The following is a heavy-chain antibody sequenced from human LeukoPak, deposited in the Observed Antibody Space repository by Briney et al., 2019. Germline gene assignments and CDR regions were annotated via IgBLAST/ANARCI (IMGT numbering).Heavy chain of an antibody. D-gene: IGHD6-19*01. CDR3: ARHYAGYSSGWYFPDY. V-gene: IGHV5-51*01. CDR2: IYPGDSDT. CDR1: GYSFTSNW. J-gene: IGHJ4*02. Sequence: GESLKISCKASGYSFTSNWSGWVRQLPGKGLEWMGTIYPGDSDTRYSPSFQGQVTISADNSISTAYLQWSSPKASDTAMYYCARHYAGYSSGWYFPDYWGQGTLVTVSS.